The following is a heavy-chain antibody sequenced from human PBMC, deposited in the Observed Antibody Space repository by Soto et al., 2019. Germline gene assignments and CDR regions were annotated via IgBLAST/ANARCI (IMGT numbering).Heavy chain of an antibody. V-gene: IGHV1-3*04. D-gene: IGHD2-21*01. CDR3: AKGSRMWTPDY. CDR2: IATGNGNT. Sequence: ASVKVSCKTSGYTFTDYAIHWVRQAPGQTLEWLGWIATGNGNTRFSQKFQGRVTITRDTSATTAYMGLTSLRSEDTAVYYCAKGSRMWTPDYWGQGTLVTVSS. J-gene: IGHJ4*02. CDR1: GYTFTDYA.